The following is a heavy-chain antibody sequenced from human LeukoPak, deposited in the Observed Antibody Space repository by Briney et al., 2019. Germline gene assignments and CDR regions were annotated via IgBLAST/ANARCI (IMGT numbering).Heavy chain of an antibody. CDR1: GFTFSDYY. J-gene: IGHJ5*02. V-gene: IGHV3-11*05. CDR2: ISSSSTYT. CDR3: ARGEYYYNSSGSEGWFDP. D-gene: IGHD3-22*01. Sequence: GGSLRLSCAASGFTFSDYYMTWIRQAPGKGLEWVSYISSSSTYTHSADSVKGRFPISRDNAKNSLYLQMNSLRAEDPAVYYCARGEYYYNSSGSEGWFDPWGQGTLVTVSS.